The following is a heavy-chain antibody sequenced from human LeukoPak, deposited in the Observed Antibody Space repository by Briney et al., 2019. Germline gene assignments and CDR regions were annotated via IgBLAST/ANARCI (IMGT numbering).Heavy chain of an antibody. J-gene: IGHJ4*02. CDR1: GFTFSSYG. V-gene: IGHV3-23*01. CDR2: ISGSGDST. D-gene: IGHD6-13*01. CDR3: AKDLSRGSRTTESFDY. Sequence: PGGSLRLSCAASGFTFSSYGMHWVRQAPGRGLEWVSGISGSGDSTYYADSVKGRFTISRDNSKNTLSLQMDTLRAEDTAVYYCAKDLSRGSRTTESFDYWGQGALVTVSS.